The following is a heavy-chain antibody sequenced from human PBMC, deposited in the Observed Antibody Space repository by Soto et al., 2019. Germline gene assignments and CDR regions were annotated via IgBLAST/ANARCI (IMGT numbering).Heavy chain of an antibody. CDR1: GYTFTGYF. D-gene: IGHD3-10*01. J-gene: IGHJ5*02. V-gene: IGHV1-2*02. CDR3: ARVIRGAYYNSPLDT. Sequence: ASVKVSCKASGYTFTGYFMHWVRQAPGQGLGWMGWINPYSGGADYAQSFQGRVTMTRDTSISTVYMELSGLRFDGTAVYYCARVIRGAYYNSPLDTWGQGTVVTVSS. CDR2: INPYSGGA.